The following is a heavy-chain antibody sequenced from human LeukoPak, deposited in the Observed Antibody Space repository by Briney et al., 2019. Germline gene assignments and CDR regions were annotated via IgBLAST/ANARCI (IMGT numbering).Heavy chain of an antibody. CDR1: GYTFTSYD. Sequence: GASVKVSCKASGYTFTSYDINWVRQATGQGLEWMGWMNPNSGNTGYAQKFQGRVTITRNTSISTAYMELSSLRSEDTAVYYCARHYDFWSGYYTFFDYWGQGTLVTVSS. V-gene: IGHV1-8*03. J-gene: IGHJ4*02. CDR2: MNPNSGNT. CDR3: ARHYDFWSGYYTFFDY. D-gene: IGHD3-3*01.